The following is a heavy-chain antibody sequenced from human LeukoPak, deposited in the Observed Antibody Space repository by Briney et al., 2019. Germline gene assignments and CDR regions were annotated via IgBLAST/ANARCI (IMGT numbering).Heavy chain of an antibody. CDR1: GYIFTAYY. Sequence: ASVKVSCKASGYIFTAYYIHYIRQAPGQGLEWMGWINPNTGGSNYARNFQGRVTMTRDTSISTAYMELSRLTSDDTARYYCARTGSYYSGMYYFDYWGQGTLVTVSS. CDR3: ARTGSYYSGMYYFDY. J-gene: IGHJ4*02. D-gene: IGHD3-10*01. V-gene: IGHV1-2*02. CDR2: INPNTGGS.